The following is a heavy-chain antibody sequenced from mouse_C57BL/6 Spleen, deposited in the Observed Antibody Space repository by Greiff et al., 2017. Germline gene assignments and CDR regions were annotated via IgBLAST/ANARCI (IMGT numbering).Heavy chain of an antibody. V-gene: IGHV2-3*01. Sequence: QVQLQQSGPGLVAPSQRLSITCTVSGFSLTSYGVSWVRQPPGKGLEWLGVIWGDGSTNNHSALISRMSISKDNSESQVFIKLNSLQTDDTATSYCAKTWENYAMDYGGQGTSVTGSS. CDR1: GFSLTSYG. J-gene: IGHJ4*01. D-gene: IGHD4-1*01. CDR3: AKTWENYAMDY. CDR2: IWGDGST.